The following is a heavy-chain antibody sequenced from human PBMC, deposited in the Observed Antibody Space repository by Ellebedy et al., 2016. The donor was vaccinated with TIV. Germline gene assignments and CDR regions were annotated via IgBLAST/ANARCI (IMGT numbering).Heavy chain of an antibody. D-gene: IGHD4-17*01. Sequence: GESLKISCAASGFTFSSYSMNWVRQAPGQGLEWVSSISSSSSYIYYADSVKGRFTISRDNAKNSLYLQMNSLRAEDTAVYYCARDDDYGDDYFDYWGQGTLVTVSS. CDR2: ISSSSSYI. V-gene: IGHV3-21*01. J-gene: IGHJ4*02. CDR3: ARDDDYGDDYFDY. CDR1: GFTFSSYS.